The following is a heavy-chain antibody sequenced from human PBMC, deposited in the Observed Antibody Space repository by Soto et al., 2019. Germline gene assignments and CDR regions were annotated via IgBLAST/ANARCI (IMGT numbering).Heavy chain of an antibody. J-gene: IGHJ4*02. CDR3: VRYFDWLVDY. V-gene: IGHV4-39*01. D-gene: IGHD3-9*01. CDR2: IYYSGST. Sequence: QLQLQESGPGLVKPSETLSLTCTVSGGSISSSSYYWGWIRQPPGKGLEWIGSIYYSGSTSYNPSLKSRVTISVDTSKNQFSLKLSSVTAADTAVYYCVRYFDWLVDYWGQGTLVTVSS. CDR1: GGSISSSSYY.